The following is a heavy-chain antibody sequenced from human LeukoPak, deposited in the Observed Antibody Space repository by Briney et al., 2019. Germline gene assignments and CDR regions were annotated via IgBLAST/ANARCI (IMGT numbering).Heavy chain of an antibody. CDR1: RYSFTSYW. CDR3: ARMVRGVVSAQLYFDY. D-gene: IGHD3-10*01. Sequence: GESLKISCKGSRYSFTSYWIGWVRQMPGKGLEWMGIIYPGDSATRYSPSFQGQVTISADKSISTAYLQWSSLKASDTAMYYCARMVRGVVSAQLYFDYWGQGTLVTVSS. V-gene: IGHV5-51*01. CDR2: IYPGDSAT. J-gene: IGHJ4*02.